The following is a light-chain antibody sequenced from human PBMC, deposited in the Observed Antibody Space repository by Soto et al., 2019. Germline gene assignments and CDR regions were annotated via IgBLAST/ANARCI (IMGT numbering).Light chain of an antibody. CDR2: GAA. V-gene: IGKV3-15*01. CDR3: QQYNTFPRLT. CDR1: QSVNSD. Sequence: EIVMTQSPGTLSLSQGQRPTLSCRASQSVNSDLAWYQQNPGLDPRLPXYGAATSATGIPARFSGSGSGAELALTISSLQSEYFAVYYCQQYNTFPRLTFGGGTKVDIK. J-gene: IGKJ4*01.